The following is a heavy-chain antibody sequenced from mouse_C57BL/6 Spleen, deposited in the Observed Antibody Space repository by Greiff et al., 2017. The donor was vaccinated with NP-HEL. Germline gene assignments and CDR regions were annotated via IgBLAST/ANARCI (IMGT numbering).Heavy chain of an antibody. D-gene: IGHD1-1*01. CDR3: AKRSTLEGFDY. CDR2: IYPGDGDT. V-gene: IGHV1-80*01. CDR1: GYAFSSYW. J-gene: IGHJ2*01. Sequence: VQLQESGAELVKPGASVKISCKASGYAFSSYWMNWVKQRPGKGLEWIGQIYPGDGDTNYNGKFKGKATLTAANSSSPAYMQLSSLPSEDSAVYFCAKRSTLEGFDYWGQGTTLTVSS.